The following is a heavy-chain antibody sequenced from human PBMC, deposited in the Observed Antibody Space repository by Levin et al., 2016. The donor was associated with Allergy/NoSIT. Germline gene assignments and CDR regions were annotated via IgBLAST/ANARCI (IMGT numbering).Heavy chain of an antibody. CDR3: AKDRIAAAGTANYYYYYGMDV. J-gene: IGHJ6*02. Sequence: WIRQPPGKGLEWVSAISGSGGSTYYADSVKGRFTISRDNSKNTLYLQMNSLRAEDTAVYYCAKDRIAAAGTANYYYYYGMDVWGQGTTVTVSS. D-gene: IGHD6-13*01. CDR2: ISGSGGST. V-gene: IGHV3-23*01.